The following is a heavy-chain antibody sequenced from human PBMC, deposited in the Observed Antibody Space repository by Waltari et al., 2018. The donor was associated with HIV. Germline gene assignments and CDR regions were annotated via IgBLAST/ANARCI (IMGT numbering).Heavy chain of an antibody. Sequence: QVQLVQSGAEVKKPGASVKVSCKASGYTFTGYYMHWVRQAPGQGLEWMGSINPTSGCTNDAQKFQGRVTMTRDPSISTAYMELSRLRSDDTAVYYCARGTSGDYWGQGTLVTVSS. CDR2: INPTSGCT. V-gene: IGHV1-2*02. D-gene: IGHD1-1*01. CDR3: ARGTSGDY. J-gene: IGHJ4*02. CDR1: GYTFTGYY.